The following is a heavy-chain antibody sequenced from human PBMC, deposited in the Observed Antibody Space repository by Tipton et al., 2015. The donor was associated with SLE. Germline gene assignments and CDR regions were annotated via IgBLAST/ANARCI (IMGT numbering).Heavy chain of an antibody. CDR2: IYDSENS. Sequence: TLSLTCTVSGDSISSGGYYWSWLRQPPGKGLEWIAYIYDSENSLYNPSLKSRVSISVDTSKNQFSLKLNSVTAADTALYYCAVGPSYYYHYIDVWANGTAVTVSS. D-gene: IGHD1-26*01. J-gene: IGHJ6*03. CDR1: GDSISSGGYY. CDR3: AVGPSYYYHYIDV. V-gene: IGHV4-31*03.